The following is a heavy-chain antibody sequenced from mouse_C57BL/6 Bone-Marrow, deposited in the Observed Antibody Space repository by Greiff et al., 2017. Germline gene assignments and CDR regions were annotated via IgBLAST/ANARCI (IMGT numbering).Heavy chain of an antibody. Sequence: EVKVVESGGDLVKPGGSLKLSCAASGFTFSSYGMSWVRQTPDKRLAWVATISSGGSYTYYPDSVKGRFTISRDNAKNTLYLQMSSLKSEDTAVYYCARLLDYGLFAYWGQGTTLTVSS. J-gene: IGHJ2*01. CDR2: ISSGGSYT. V-gene: IGHV5-6*01. CDR3: ARLLDYGLFAY. CDR1: GFTFSSYG. D-gene: IGHD1-2*01.